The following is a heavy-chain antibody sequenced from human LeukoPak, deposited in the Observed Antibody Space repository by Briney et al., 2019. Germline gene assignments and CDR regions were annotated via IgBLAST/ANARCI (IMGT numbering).Heavy chain of an antibody. Sequence: GGSLRLSCAASGFTFTKYWMTWVRQAPGKGLEWVGNIKQDGSDKNYMDSVKGRFTISRDNTKNSVYLQMSSLRAEDTAVYYCASHSLLSSSWYGGFGYWGQGTLVTVSS. CDR3: ASHSLLSSSWYGGFGY. J-gene: IGHJ4*02. D-gene: IGHD6-13*01. CDR2: IKQDGSDK. CDR1: GFTFTKYW. V-gene: IGHV3-7*03.